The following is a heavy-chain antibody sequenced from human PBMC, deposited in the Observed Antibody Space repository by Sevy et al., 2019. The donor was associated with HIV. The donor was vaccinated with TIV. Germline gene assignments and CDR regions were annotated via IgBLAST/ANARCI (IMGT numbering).Heavy chain of an antibody. J-gene: IGHJ4*02. V-gene: IGHV1-18*01. CDR3: ARDGLVWGSYFDY. CDR2: ISGYNGNT. D-gene: IGHD6-19*01. CDR1: GYTFTSYG. Sequence: ASVKVSCKASGYTFTSYGIDWVRQAPGQGLEWMAWISGYNGNTNYAQKLQGRVTMTTDTSTSTAYMELRSLRSGDTAVYYCARDGLVWGSYFDYWGQGTLVTVSS.